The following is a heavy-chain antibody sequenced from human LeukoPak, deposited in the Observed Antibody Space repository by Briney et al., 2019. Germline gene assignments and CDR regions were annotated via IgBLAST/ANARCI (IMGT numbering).Heavy chain of an antibody. CDR3: ARAPNYGDYGWYFDL. CDR1: GGTFSSYA. V-gene: IGHV1-69*05. Sequence: SVKVSCKASGGTFSSYAISWVRQAPGQGLEWMGGIIPIFGTANYAQKFQGRVTITTDESTSTAYMELSSLRSEDTAVYYCARAPNYGDYGWYFDLWGRGTLVTVSA. CDR2: IIPIFGTA. J-gene: IGHJ2*01. D-gene: IGHD4-17*01.